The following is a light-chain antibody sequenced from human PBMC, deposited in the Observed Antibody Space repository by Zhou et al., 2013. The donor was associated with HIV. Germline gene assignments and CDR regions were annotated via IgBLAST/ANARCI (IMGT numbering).Light chain of an antibody. J-gene: IGKJ2*01. CDR2: GAS. Sequence: DIVLTQSPGTLSLSPGEGATLSCRASQSVSSNYLAWYQQKPGQAPRLLIYGASSRATGIPDRFSGGGSGTDFTLTISRLEPEDFAVYYCQQYGNSPTFGPGTKLEIK. CDR3: QQYGNSPT. CDR1: QSVSSNY. V-gene: IGKV3-20*01.